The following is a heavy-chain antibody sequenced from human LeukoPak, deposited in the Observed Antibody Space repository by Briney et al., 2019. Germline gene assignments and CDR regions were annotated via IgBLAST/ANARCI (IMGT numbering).Heavy chain of an antibody. J-gene: IGHJ4*02. CDR3: ASSSLFVTI. CDR2: ITTTGSTI. D-gene: IGHD6-13*01. CDR1: GFTFSDYY. Sequence: PGGSLRLSCAASGFTFSDYYMAWFRQAPGKGLEWVSYITTTGSTIFYTDSVKGRFIVSRDNAKNSLYLQMNILRAEDTAVYYCASSSLFVTIWGQGTLVTVSS. V-gene: IGHV3-11*04.